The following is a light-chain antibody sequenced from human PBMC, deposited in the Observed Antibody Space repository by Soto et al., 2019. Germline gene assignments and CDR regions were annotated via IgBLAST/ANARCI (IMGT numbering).Light chain of an antibody. CDR3: QKYNSAPLT. CDR1: QGIGVY. Sequence: DIPMTQSPSSLSASLGDRVTITCRASQGIGVYLAWFQQKPGKVPRLLIYAASALQSGVPSRFSGGGSGTDFPLTINSLQPEDVATYYCQKYNSAPLTFGGGTKVEIK. CDR2: AAS. J-gene: IGKJ4*01. V-gene: IGKV1-27*01.